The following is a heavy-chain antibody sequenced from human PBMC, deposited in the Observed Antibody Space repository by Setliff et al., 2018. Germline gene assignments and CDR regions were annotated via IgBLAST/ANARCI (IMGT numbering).Heavy chain of an antibody. V-gene: IGHV4-61*02. J-gene: IGHJ5*02. D-gene: IGHD3-3*01. CDR2: IQSTGNT. Sequence: PSETLSLTCTVSGVSFGSGTYYWSWIRQPAGKGLEWIGLIQSTGNTNYNPSLQSRVTISIDTSKNQFSLKLSSVTAADTAVYYCVRGFTIFGVVKLERWFDPWGQGTLVTVSS. CDR3: VRGFTIFGVVKLERWFDP. CDR1: GVSFGSGTYY.